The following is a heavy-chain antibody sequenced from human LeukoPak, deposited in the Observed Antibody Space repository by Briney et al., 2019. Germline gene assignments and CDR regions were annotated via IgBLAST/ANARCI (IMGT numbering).Heavy chain of an antibody. CDR1: GFTVSSMY. V-gene: IGHV3-53*01. J-gene: IGHJ3*02. CDR2: IYGGGST. Sequence: GGSLRLSCAASGFTVSSMYMSWVRQAPGKGLEWVSVIYGGGSTFYADSVKGRFTISRDNSKNTLYLQMNSLRAEDTAVYYCTRVLLWFGELAAAFDIWGQGTMVTVSS. D-gene: IGHD3-10*01. CDR3: TRVLLWFGELAAAFDI.